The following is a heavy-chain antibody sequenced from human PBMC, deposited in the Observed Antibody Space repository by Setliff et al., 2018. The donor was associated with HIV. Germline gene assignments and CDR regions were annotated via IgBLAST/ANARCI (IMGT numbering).Heavy chain of an antibody. CDR3: ARRYCGGNSCSVNWFDP. V-gene: IGHV4-34*01. CDR2: INHSGST. J-gene: IGHJ5*02. D-gene: IGHD2-15*01. CDR1: GGSFSGYY. Sequence: ETLSLTCTVYGGSFSGYYWSWIRQPPGKGLEWIGEINHSGSTNYNPSLKSRVTISRDNAKNSLYLQMNSLRAEDTAVYYCARRYCGGNSCSVNWFDPWGQGTLVTVSS.